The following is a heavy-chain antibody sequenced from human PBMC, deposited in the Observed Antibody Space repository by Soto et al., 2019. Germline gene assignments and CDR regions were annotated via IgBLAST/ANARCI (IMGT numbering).Heavy chain of an antibody. J-gene: IGHJ1*01. CDR1: GYTFTSYY. CDR2: INPSGGST. Sequence: QVQLVQSGAEVKKPGASVKVSCKASGYTFTSYYMHWVRQAPGQGLEWMGIINPSGGSTSYAQKFQGGVTMTRDTSTSTVYMELSSLRSEDTAVYYCASTSGYYDSSGYYLFCGHFQHWGQGTLVTVSS. V-gene: IGHV1-46*01. CDR3: ASTSGYYDSSGYYLFCGHFQH. D-gene: IGHD3-22*01.